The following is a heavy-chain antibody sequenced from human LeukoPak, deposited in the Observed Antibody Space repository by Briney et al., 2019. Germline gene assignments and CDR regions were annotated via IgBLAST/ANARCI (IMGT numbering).Heavy chain of an antibody. CDR2: ISAHNGNT. CDR1: GYTFTSYG. J-gene: IGHJ6*03. D-gene: IGHD6-13*01. V-gene: IGHV1-18*01. CDR3: ARAMAAAYYMDV. Sequence: ASVKVSCKASGYTFTSYGISWVRQAPGQGLEWMGWISAHNGNTNYAQKLQGRVTMTTDTSTSTAYMELRSLRSDDTAVYYCARAMAAAYYMDVWGKGTTVTVSS.